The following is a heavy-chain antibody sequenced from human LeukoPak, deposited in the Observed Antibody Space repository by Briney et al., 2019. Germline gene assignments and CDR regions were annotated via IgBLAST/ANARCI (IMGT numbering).Heavy chain of an antibody. CDR3: AKKTPGTHPFDY. CDR2: SGTDGDT. V-gene: IGHV3-53*01. D-gene: IGHD6-13*01. Sequence: GGSLRLSCAASGFTVSSNYMSWVRQAPGKGLEWVSASGTDGDTYYAASVKGRFTISRDNSKNTLYLQMTSLRAEDTAIYYCAKKTPGTHPFDYWGQGTLVTVSP. J-gene: IGHJ4*02. CDR1: GFTVSSNY.